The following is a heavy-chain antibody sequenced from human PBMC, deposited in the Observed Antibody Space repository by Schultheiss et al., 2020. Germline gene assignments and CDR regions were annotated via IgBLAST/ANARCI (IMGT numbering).Heavy chain of an antibody. V-gene: IGHV4-61*08. J-gene: IGHJ4*02. CDR3: ARGRGWYRMGY. CDR2: IYYSGST. D-gene: IGHD6-19*01. Sequence: SETLSLTCTVSGGSISSGGYYWSWIRQPPGKGLVWIGYIYYSGSTNYNPSLKSRVTISVDTSKNQFSLKLSSVTAADTAVYYCARGRGWYRMGYWGQGTLVTVSS. CDR1: GGSISSGGYY.